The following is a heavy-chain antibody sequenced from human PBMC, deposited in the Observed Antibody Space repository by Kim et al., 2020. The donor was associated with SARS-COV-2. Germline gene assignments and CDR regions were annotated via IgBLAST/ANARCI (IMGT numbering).Heavy chain of an antibody. Sequence: GESLKISCKGSGYSFTSYWIGWVRQMPGKGLEWMGIIYPGDSDTRYSPSFQGQVTISADKSISTAYLQWSSLKASDTAMYYCARVMITFGGVIVSHGMDVWGQGTMVTVSS. D-gene: IGHD3-16*02. J-gene: IGHJ6*02. V-gene: IGHV5-51*01. CDR3: ARVMITFGGVIVSHGMDV. CDR1: GYSFTSYW. CDR2: IYPGDSDT.